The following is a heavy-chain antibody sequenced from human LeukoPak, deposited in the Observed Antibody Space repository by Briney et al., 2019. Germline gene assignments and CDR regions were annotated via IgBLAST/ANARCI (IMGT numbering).Heavy chain of an antibody. Sequence: GGSLRLSCAASGFTFSSYGMHWVRQAPGKGLEWVAFIRYDGSNKYYADSVKGRFTISRDYSKNSLYLQMNSLRAEDTAVYYCAKDKGHPHLYYFDYWGQGTLVTVSS. CDR1: GFTFSSYG. J-gene: IGHJ4*02. CDR2: IRYDGSNK. CDR3: AKDKGHPHLYYFDY. V-gene: IGHV3-30*02.